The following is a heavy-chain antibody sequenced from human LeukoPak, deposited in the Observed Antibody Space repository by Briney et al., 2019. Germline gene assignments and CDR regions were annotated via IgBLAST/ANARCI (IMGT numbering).Heavy chain of an antibody. V-gene: IGHV3-23*01. CDR3: AKLYDILTGYYPESYYFDY. Sequence: SGGSLRLSCAASGFTFSSYAMSWVRQAPGKGLGWVSAISGSGGSTYYADSVKGRFTISRDNSKNTLYLQMNSLRAEDTAVYYCAKLYDILTGYYPESYYFDYWGQGTLVTVSS. D-gene: IGHD3-9*01. CDR2: ISGSGGST. J-gene: IGHJ4*02. CDR1: GFTFSSYA.